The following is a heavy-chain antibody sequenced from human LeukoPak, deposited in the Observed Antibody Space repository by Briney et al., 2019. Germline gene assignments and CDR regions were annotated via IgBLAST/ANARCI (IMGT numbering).Heavy chain of an antibody. Sequence: PGRSLRLSCAASGFTFSSYGMHCVRQAPGKGLEWVAVISYDGSNKYYADSVKGRFTISRDNSKNTLNVQMNSLRAEDTAVYYCATLPGGGSPHSADYWGQGTLVTVSS. CDR2: ISYDGSNK. CDR3: ATLPGGGSPHSADY. CDR1: GFTFSSYG. V-gene: IGHV3-30*03. D-gene: IGHD1-26*01. J-gene: IGHJ4*02.